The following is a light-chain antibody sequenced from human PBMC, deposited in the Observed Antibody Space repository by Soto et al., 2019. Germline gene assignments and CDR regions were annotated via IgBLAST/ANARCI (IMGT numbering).Light chain of an antibody. V-gene: IGLV2-23*01. Sequence: QSVLTQPASVSGSPGQSITISCTGISSDVGSYNLVSWYQQHPGKAPKLMIYEDNKRPSGVSNRFSGSKSGNTASLTISGLQAEDEADYYCCLYAGSRPFVFGTGTKLTVL. CDR1: SSDVGSYNL. CDR3: CLYAGSRPFV. J-gene: IGLJ1*01. CDR2: EDN.